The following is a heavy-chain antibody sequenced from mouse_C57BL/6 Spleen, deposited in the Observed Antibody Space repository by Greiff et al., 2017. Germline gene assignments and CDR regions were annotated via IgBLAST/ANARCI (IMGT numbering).Heavy chain of an antibody. Sequence: DVKLVESGGGLVQPGGSLKLSCAASGFTFSDYYMYWVRQTPEKRLEWVAYISNGGGSTYYPDTVKGRFTISRDNAKNTLYLQMSRLKSEDTAMYYCARHGGLRRWYFDVWGTGTTVTVSS. CDR1: GFTFSDYY. D-gene: IGHD2-2*01. CDR2: ISNGGGST. V-gene: IGHV5-12*01. CDR3: ARHGGLRRWYFDV. J-gene: IGHJ1*03.